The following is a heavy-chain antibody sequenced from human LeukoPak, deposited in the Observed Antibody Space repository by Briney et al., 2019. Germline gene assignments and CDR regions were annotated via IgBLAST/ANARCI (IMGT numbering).Heavy chain of an antibody. CDR1: GGSTSSYY. V-gene: IGHV4-4*07. J-gene: IGHJ4*02. Sequence: SETLSLTCTVSGGSTSSYYWSWIRQPAGKGLEWIGRIYTSGSTNYNPSLKSRVTMSVDTSKNQFSLKLSSVTAADTAVYYCARDQYYYDSSGYSQFDYWGQGTLVTVSS. D-gene: IGHD3-22*01. CDR3: ARDQYYYDSSGYSQFDY. CDR2: IYTSGST.